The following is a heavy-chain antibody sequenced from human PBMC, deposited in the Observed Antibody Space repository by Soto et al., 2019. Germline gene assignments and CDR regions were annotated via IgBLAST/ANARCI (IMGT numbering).Heavy chain of an antibody. CDR2: AYHNGLS. CDR3: ARDAAVPGESDRFDY. V-gene: IGHV4-4*02. Sequence: QVQLQESGPGLVKPSGTLSLTCAVSGDSVTSNVWWRCVRQPPGKGLEWIGEAYHNGLSNYSPSLKSRASMPVDTSRNEFSLKMTSLTAADTAIYYCARDAAVPGESDRFDYWGRGTLVTVSS. CDR1: GDSVTSNVW. D-gene: IGHD6-19*01. J-gene: IGHJ4*02.